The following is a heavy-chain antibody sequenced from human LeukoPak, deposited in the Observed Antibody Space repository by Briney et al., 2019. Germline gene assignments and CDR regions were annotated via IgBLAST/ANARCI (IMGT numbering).Heavy chain of an antibody. J-gene: IGHJ4*02. V-gene: IGHV2-5*01. CDR2: SYWNDDK. CDR3: AHTTTVVTVDY. CDR1: AFSLSTRGVG. D-gene: IGHD4-23*01. Sequence: SGPTPVKPTQTLTLPCTFSAFSLSTRGVGVGWIRQPPGKALEWLALSYWNDDKRYSPSLKSRLTITKDTSKNQVVLTMTNMDPVDTATYYCAHTTTVVTVDYWGQGTLVSVSS.